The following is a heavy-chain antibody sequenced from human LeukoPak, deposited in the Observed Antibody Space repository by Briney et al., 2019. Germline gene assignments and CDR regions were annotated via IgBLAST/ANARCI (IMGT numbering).Heavy chain of an antibody. J-gene: IGHJ2*01. Sequence: ASETLSLTCTVSGGSISSYYWTWIRQPAGKGLEWIGRIYTTGSTIYNPSLRSRVTMSVDTSKNQISLNLNSVTAADTAMYYCARGFWSFDLWGRGTLVTVSS. CDR3: ARGFWSFDL. CDR1: GGSISSYY. V-gene: IGHV4-4*07. CDR2: IYTTGST.